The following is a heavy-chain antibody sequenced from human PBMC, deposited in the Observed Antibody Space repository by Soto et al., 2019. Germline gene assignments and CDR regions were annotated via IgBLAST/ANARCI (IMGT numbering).Heavy chain of an antibody. V-gene: IGHV4-38-2*02. J-gene: IGHJ3*02. Sequence: SETLSLTCSVSGYSISSGYYWGWIRQPPGXGLEWIGTIYHSGSTYYSSSLKSRVTISLDTSKNQFSLKMRSLTAADTAVYFCARDAPTMVRGVMAAFDIWGQGTMVTVSS. CDR2: IYHSGST. CDR3: ARDAPTMVRGVMAAFDI. CDR1: GYSISSGYY. D-gene: IGHD3-10*01.